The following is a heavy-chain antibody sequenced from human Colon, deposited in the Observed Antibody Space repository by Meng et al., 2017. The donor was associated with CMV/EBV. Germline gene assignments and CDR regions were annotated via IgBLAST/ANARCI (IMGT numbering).Heavy chain of an antibody. CDR1: GFIFSDYH. V-gene: IGHV3-11*01. D-gene: IGHD3-10*01. CDR3: AREFYYGSGSYPTD. CDR2: MSSSGSSI. J-gene: IGHJ4*02. Sequence: ASGFIFSDYHMSWIRKAPGKGLEWLCYMSSSGSSIFYTDSVKGRFTISRDNAKKSLYLQMNSLRADDTAVYYCAREFYYGSGSYPTDWGQGTLVTVSS.